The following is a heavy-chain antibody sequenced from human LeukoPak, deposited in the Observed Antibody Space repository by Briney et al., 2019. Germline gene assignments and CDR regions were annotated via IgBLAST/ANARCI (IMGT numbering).Heavy chain of an antibody. CDR2: ISGSGGST. CDR1: GFTFSSYA. CDR3: AKDVLRSYEFDY. J-gene: IGHJ4*02. V-gene: IGHV3-23*01. Sequence: GGSLRLSCAASGFTFSSYAMSWVRQAPGKGLEWVSAISGSGGSTYYTDSVKGRFTISRDNSKNTLYLQMNSLRAEDTAVYYCAKDVLRSYEFDYWGQGTLVTVSS. D-gene: IGHD3-3*01.